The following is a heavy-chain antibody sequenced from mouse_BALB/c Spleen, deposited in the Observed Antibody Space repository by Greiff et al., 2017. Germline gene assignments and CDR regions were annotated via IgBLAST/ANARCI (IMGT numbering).Heavy chain of an antibody. V-gene: IGHV14-3*02. D-gene: IGHD1-1*01. J-gene: IGHJ3*01. Sequence: VQLQQSGAELVKPGASVKLSCTASGFNIKDTYMHWVKQRPEQGLEWIGRIDPANGNTKYDPKFQGKATITADTSSNTAYLQLSSLTSEDTAVYHCAKVYFPGYWGQGTLVTVSA. CDR2: IDPANGNT. CDR1: GFNIKDTY. CDR3: AKVYFPGY.